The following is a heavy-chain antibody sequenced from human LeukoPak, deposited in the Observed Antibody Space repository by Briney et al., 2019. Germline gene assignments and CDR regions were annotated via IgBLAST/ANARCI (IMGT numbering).Heavy chain of an antibody. D-gene: IGHD2-21*02. V-gene: IGHV3-23*01. Sequence: AGGSLRLSCAASGITASSYAMTWVRQAPGKGLEWVSSISGSGDRTMYADSVKGRFTISRDNSKNTLYLQMNRLRPEDTAVYYCARGTVTAPDYWGQGTLVTVSS. CDR1: GITASSYA. J-gene: IGHJ4*02. CDR2: ISGSGDRT. CDR3: ARGTVTAPDY.